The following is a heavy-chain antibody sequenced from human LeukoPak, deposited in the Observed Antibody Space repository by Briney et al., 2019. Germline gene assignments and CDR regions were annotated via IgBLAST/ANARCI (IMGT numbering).Heavy chain of an antibody. V-gene: IGHV4-31*03. CDR3: ARGLAFDGLGTTGTVCPWFDP. CDR1: GGSISSGGYY. CDR2: IYYSGST. D-gene: IGHD1-1*01. J-gene: IGHJ5*02. Sequence: SETLSLTCTVSGGSISSGGYYCSWISQHPGKGLEWIGYIYYSGSTYYNPSLKSRVTISVDTSKNQFSLKLSSVTAADTAVYYCARGLAFDGLGTTGTVCPWFDPWGQGTLVTVSS.